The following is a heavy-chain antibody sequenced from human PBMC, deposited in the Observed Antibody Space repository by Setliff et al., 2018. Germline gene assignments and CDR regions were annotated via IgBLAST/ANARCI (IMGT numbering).Heavy chain of an antibody. D-gene: IGHD4-17*01. V-gene: IGHV4-59*01. J-gene: IGHJ4*02. Sequence: PSETLSLTCTVSGGSISSYYWSWIRQPPGKGLEWIGYIDYSGSTNYNPSLKSRVTISLDTSKNQFSLQLSSVTAADTAVYYCARATGFGELFLWGQGTLVTVSS. CDR2: IDYSGST. CDR1: GGSISSYY. CDR3: ARATGFGELFL.